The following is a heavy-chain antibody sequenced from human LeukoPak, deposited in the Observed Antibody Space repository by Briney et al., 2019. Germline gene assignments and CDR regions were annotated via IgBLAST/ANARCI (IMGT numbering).Heavy chain of an antibody. D-gene: IGHD2-21*02. CDR3: ARAGRPNIVVVTAADY. CDR2: INPSGGST. J-gene: IGHJ4*02. CDR1: GYTFTSYY. V-gene: IGHV1-46*01. Sequence: ASVKVSCKAPGYTFTSYYMHWVRQAPGQGLEWMGIINPSGGSTSYAQKFQGRVTMTRDTSTSTVYMELSSLRSEDTAVYYCARAGRPNIVVVTAADYWGQGTLVTVSS.